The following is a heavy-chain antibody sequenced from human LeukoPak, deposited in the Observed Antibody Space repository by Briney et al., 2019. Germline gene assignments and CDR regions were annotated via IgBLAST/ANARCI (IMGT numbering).Heavy chain of an antibody. J-gene: IGHJ4*02. Sequence: GRSLRLSCAASGFTFSSYGMHWVRQAPGKGLEWVAVVSYDGSSKYYADSVKDRFTISRDNSENTLYLQMNSLRAEDTAVYYCAKEGRIQLWYGDYWGQGTLVTVSS. CDR1: GFTFSSYG. CDR3: AKEGRIQLWYGDY. D-gene: IGHD5-18*01. CDR2: VSYDGSSK. V-gene: IGHV3-30*18.